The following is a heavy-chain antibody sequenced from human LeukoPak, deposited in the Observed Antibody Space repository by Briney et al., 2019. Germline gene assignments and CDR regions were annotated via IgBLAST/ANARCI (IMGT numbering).Heavy chain of an antibody. V-gene: IGHV1-3*01. Sequence: ASVKVSCKASGYTFTSYAMHWVRQAPGQRLEWMGWINAGNGNTKYSQKFQGRVTITRDTSASTAYMELSSLRSEDTAVYYCASSRWELNPPDYWGQGTLVTVSS. J-gene: IGHJ4*02. CDR2: INAGNGNT. D-gene: IGHD1-26*01. CDR1: GYTFTSYA. CDR3: ASSRWELNPPDY.